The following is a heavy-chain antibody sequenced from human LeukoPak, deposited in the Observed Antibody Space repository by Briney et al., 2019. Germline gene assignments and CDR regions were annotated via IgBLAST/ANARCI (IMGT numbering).Heavy chain of an antibody. D-gene: IGHD4-11*01. Sequence: PGGSLRLSCAASGFTFSTYGVHWVRQAPRKGLEWVAFISYDGSIKYYADSVKGRFTISRDNSRSTLNLQMNSLKLEDTAIYYCARAVIFSYGMDVWGQGTTVTVSS. CDR3: ARAVIFSYGMDV. J-gene: IGHJ6*02. CDR1: GFTFSTYG. CDR2: ISYDGSIK. V-gene: IGHV3-30-3*01.